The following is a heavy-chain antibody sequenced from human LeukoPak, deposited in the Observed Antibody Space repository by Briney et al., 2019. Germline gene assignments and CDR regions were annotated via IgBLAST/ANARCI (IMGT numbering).Heavy chain of an antibody. J-gene: IGHJ4*02. D-gene: IGHD1-1*01. Sequence: WIRQAPGKGLEWVGFIRSKAYGETADYAASVEGRFTISRDDSKAIAYLQMNSLKTEDTAVYHCTRDRGAYNLYDYWGQGTLVTVSS. CDR3: TRDRGAYNLYDY. CDR2: IRSKAYGETA. V-gene: IGHV3-49*02.